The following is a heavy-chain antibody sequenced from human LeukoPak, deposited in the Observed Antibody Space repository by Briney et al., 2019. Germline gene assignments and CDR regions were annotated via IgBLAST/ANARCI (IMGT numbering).Heavy chain of an antibody. J-gene: IGHJ5*02. D-gene: IGHD6-13*01. V-gene: IGHV4-34*01. Sequence: SETLSLTCAVYGGSFSGHFWSWIRQSPGPGLEWIGEINRSGSTTYNPSLKSRVTISLDTSKNQFSLRLSSVTAADTAVYYCASVYTAGGTDESWGQGTLVTVSS. CDR1: GGSFSGHF. CDR2: INRSGST. CDR3: ASVYTAGGTDES.